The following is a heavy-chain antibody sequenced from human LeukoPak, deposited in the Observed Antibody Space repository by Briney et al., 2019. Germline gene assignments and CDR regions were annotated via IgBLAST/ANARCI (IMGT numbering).Heavy chain of an antibody. V-gene: IGHV3-15*01. CDR2: IKKKTDGGTT. J-gene: IGHJ4*02. CDR3: TTEYYYDSSGLFDY. Sequence: GGSLRLSCTVSGFTFSNAWMGWVRQAPGKGLEWVGRIKKKTDGGTTDYAAPVKGRFTISRDDSGNTLYPQMNSLKTEDTAVYYCTTEYYYDSSGLFDYWGQGTLVTVSS. D-gene: IGHD3-22*01. CDR1: GFTFSNAW.